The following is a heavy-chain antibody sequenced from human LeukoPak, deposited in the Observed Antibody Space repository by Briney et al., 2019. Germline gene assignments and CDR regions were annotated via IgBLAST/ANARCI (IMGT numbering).Heavy chain of an antibody. CDR3: ASPSPHSARGDAFDI. CDR1: GGTFSSYA. J-gene: IGHJ3*02. CDR2: IIPIFGTA. V-gene: IGHV1-69*13. Sequence: SVKVSCKASGGTFSSYAISWVRQAPGQGLEWMGGIIPIFGTANYAQKFQGRVTITADESTSTAYMELSSLRSEDTAVYYCASPSPHSARGDAFDIWGQGTMATVSS.